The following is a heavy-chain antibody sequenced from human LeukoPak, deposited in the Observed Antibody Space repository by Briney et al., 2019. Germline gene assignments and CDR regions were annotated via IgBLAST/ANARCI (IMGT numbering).Heavy chain of an antibody. Sequence: SQTLSLTCAVSGGSISSGGYSWSWIRQPPGKGLEWIGYIYHSGSTYYNPSLKSRVTISVDRSKNQFSLKLSSVTAADTAVYYCARARVVVAATFRANWFDPWGQGTLATVSS. D-gene: IGHD2-15*01. V-gene: IGHV4-30-2*01. CDR2: IYHSGST. CDR3: ARARVVVAATFRANWFDP. J-gene: IGHJ5*02. CDR1: GGSISSGGYS.